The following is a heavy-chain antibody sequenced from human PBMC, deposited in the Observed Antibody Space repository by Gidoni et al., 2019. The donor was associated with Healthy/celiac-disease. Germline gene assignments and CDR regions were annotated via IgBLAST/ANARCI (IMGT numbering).Heavy chain of an antibody. CDR1: GYTFTSYY. CDR2: INPSGGST. J-gene: IGHJ5*02. CDR3: ARDRVLRFGELSWFDP. D-gene: IGHD3-10*01. V-gene: IGHV1-46*01. Sequence: QVQLVQSGAEVKKPGASVKVSCKASGYTFTSYYMHWVRQAPGQGLEWMGIINPSGGSTSYAQKFQGRVTMTRDTSTSTVYMELSSLRSEDTAVYYCARDRVLRFGELSWFDPWGQGTLVTVSS.